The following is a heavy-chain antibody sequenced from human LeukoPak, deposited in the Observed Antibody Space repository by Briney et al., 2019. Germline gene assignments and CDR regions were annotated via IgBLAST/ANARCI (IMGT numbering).Heavy chain of an antibody. J-gene: IGHJ3*02. V-gene: IGHV4-59*08. CDR3: ARLIHYDFWSGYSPTFDAFDI. CDR1: GGSISSYY. D-gene: IGHD3-3*01. Sequence: SETLSLTCTVSGGSISSYYWSWIRQPPGKGLEWIGYIYYSGSTNYNPSLKSRVTISVDTSKNQFYLKLSSVTAADTAVYYCARLIHYDFWSGYSPTFDAFDIWGQGTMVTVS. CDR2: IYYSGST.